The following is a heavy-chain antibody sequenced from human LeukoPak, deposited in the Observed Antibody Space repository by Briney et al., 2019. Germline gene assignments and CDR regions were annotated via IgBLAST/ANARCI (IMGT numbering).Heavy chain of an antibody. Sequence: GGSLRLSCAASGFTFSSYSMNWVRQAPGKSLEWVSYISSSSGTIYYADSVKGRFTISRDNAKNSLYLQVNSLRPEDTAVYYCARGLNSGVGPAAYWGQGTLVTVSS. CDR1: GFTFSSYS. CDR2: ISSSSGTI. D-gene: IGHD6-13*01. J-gene: IGHJ4*02. V-gene: IGHV3-48*01. CDR3: ARGLNSGVGPAAY.